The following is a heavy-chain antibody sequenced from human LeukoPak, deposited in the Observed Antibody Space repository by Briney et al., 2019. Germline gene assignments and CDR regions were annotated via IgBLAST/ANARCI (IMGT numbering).Heavy chain of an antibody. CDR3: ARDLRNYYGSGGL. V-gene: IGHV3-21*01. Sequence: GGSLRLSCAASGFTFSSYSMNWVRQAPGKGLEWASSISSSSSYIYYADSVKGRFTISRDNAKNSLYLQMNSPRAEDTAVYYCARDLRNYYGSGGLWGQGTLVTVSS. CDR1: GFTFSSYS. J-gene: IGHJ4*02. D-gene: IGHD3-10*01. CDR2: ISSSSSYI.